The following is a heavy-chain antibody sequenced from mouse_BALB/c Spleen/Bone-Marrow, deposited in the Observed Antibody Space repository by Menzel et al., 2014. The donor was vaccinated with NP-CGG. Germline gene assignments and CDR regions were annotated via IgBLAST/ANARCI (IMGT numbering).Heavy chain of an antibody. CDR2: INPYNGAT. CDR1: GYSFTAYY. CDR3: ARKGNYGWFAY. Sequence: VQLQQSGPELVKPGASVKLSCKASGYSFTAYYIHWVKQSHVKSLEWIGRINPYNGATSYNQNFKDKASLTVDKSSSTAYMELHSLTSEDSAVYYCARKGNYGWFAYWGQGTLVTASA. J-gene: IGHJ3*01. D-gene: IGHD2-1*01. V-gene: IGHV1-26*01.